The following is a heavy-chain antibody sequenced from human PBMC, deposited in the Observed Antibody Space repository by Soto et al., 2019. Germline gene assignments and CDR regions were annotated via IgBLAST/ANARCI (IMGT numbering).Heavy chain of an antibody. CDR2: ISGSGGST. J-gene: IGHJ4*02. CDR1: GFTFSSYA. V-gene: IGHV3-23*01. CDR3: AKVETGYSSGWSEGPAFA. D-gene: IGHD6-19*01. Sequence: LRLSCAASGFTFSSYAMSWVRQAPGKGLEWVSAISGSGGSTYYADSVKGRFTISRDNSKNTLYLQMNSLRAEDTAVYYCAKVETGYSSGWSEGPAFAWGQGTLVTVSS.